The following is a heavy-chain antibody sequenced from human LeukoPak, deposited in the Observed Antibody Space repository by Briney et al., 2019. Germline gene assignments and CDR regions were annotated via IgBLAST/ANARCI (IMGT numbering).Heavy chain of an antibody. D-gene: IGHD5-12*01. CDR1: GFTFSSYE. CDR3: ARAPGYRGFLDY. J-gene: IGHJ4*02. Sequence: PGGSLRPSCAASGFTFSSYEMNWVRQAPGKGLEWVSYISSSGSTIYYADSVKGRFTISRDNAKNSLYLQMNSLRAEDMAVYYCARAPGYRGFLDYWGQGTLVTVSS. CDR2: ISSSGSTI. V-gene: IGHV3-48*03.